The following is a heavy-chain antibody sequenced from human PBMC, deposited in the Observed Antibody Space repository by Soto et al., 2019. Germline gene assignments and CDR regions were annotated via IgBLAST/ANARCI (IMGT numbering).Heavy chain of an antibody. CDR3: ARAPMVVVAAPVHNWFDP. CDR1: GGTFSSYA. J-gene: IGHJ5*02. D-gene: IGHD2-15*01. V-gene: IGHV1-69*13. Sequence: GASVKVSCKASGGTFSSYAISWVRQAPGQGLEWMGGIIPIFGTANYAQKFQGRVTITADESTSTAYMELSSLRSEDTAVYYCARAPMVVVAAPVHNWFDPWGQGTLVTVSS. CDR2: IIPIFGTA.